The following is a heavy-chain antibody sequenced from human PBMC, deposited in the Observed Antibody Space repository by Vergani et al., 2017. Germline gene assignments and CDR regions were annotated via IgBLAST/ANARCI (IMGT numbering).Heavy chain of an antibody. J-gene: IGHJ6*02. CDR2: ISGSGGST. CDR1: GFTFSSYA. D-gene: IGHD6-6*01. V-gene: IGHV3-23*01. CDR3: AKRYSSSSEDLYYYYYGMDV. Sequence: EVQLLESGGGLVQPGGSLRLSCAASGFTFSSYAMSWVRQAPGKGLEWVSAISGSGGSTYYADSVKGRFTISRDNSTNTLYLQMNSLRAEDTSVYYCAKRYSSSSEDLYYYYYGMDVWGQGTTVTVSS.